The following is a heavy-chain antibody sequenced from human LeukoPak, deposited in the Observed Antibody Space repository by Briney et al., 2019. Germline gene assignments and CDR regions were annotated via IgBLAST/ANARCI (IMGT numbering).Heavy chain of an antibody. Sequence: GGSLRLSCAASGFTFSSYWMHWVRHAPGKGLVWVSRINSDGSSTSYADSVKGRFTISRDNAKNTLYLQMNSLRAEDTAVYYCARALQAIVVVPAAICYWGQGTLVTVSS. CDR1: GFTFSSYW. CDR3: ARALQAIVVVPAAICY. CDR2: INSDGSST. J-gene: IGHJ4*02. D-gene: IGHD2-2*02. V-gene: IGHV3-74*01.